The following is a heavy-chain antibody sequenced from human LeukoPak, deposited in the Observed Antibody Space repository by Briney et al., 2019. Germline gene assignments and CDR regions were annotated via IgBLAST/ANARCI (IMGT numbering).Heavy chain of an antibody. CDR2: ITTYDGNT. CDR3: ARLSPPIASFCSGGTCYSGGFDP. J-gene: IGHJ5*02. Sequence: ASVKVSCKASGYTFTNYGISWVRQAPGQGLEWMGWITTYDGNTYYAQKLQGRVTMTADTSTSTAYMELRSLRSDDAAVYYCARLSPPIASFCSGGTCYSGGFDPWGQGTLVTVSS. V-gene: IGHV1-18*01. CDR1: GYTFTNYG. D-gene: IGHD2-15*01.